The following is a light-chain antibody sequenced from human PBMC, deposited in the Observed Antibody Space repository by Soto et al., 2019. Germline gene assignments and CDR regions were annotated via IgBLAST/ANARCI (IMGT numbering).Light chain of an antibody. CDR2: EVN. V-gene: IGLV2-14*01. J-gene: IGLJ2*01. CDR3: HSYTSSSTRV. CDR1: SSDVGGYNY. Sequence: QSALTQPASVSGSPGQSITISCTGTSSDVGGYNYVSWYQQHPGKAPKLMIYEVNNRPSWVSNRFSGSKSGNTASLTISGLQAEDEADYYCHSYTSSSTRVFGGGTELTVL.